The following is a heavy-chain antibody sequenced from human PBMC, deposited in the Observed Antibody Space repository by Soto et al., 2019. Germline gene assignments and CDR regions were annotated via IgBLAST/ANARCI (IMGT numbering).Heavy chain of an antibody. D-gene: IGHD3-3*01. CDR2: ISSSGSTI. CDR1: GFTFSSYE. J-gene: IGHJ6*02. Sequence: GGSLRLSCAASGFTFSSYEMNWFRQAPGKGLEWVEYISSSGSTIYYADSVKGRFTISRDNAKNSLYLQMNSLRAEDTAVYYCARPGLLLRFLEWLSPTGYYGMDVWGQGTTVTVSS. V-gene: IGHV3-48*03. CDR3: ARPGLLLRFLEWLSPTGYYGMDV.